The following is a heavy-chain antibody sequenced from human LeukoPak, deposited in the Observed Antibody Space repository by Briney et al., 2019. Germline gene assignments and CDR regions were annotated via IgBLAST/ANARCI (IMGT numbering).Heavy chain of an antibody. CDR3: ARGLPAAPANDY. CDR1: GFTFSSYS. J-gene: IGHJ4*02. V-gene: IGHV3-21*01. D-gene: IGHD2-2*01. CDR2: ISSSSSHI. Sequence: GGSMRLSCVASGFTFSSYSMNWVRQAPGKGLEWVSSISSSSSHIYYADSVKGRFTISRDNAKTSLYLQMSSLRAEDSAVYYCARGLPAAPANDYWGQGTLVTVSS.